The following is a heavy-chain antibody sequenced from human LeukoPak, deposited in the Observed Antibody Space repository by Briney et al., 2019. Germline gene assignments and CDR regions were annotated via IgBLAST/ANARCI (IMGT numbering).Heavy chain of an antibody. Sequence: PGGSLRLSCAASGFTFDDSAMHSVRQNPGKCLEWVSGISWNSDNIAYVDSVKGRFTISRDNAKNSLYLQMDSLRPEDTALYYCVKDGGSYGSGSNSFGHWGQGTLVIVS. CDR3: VKDGGSYGSGSNSFGH. CDR1: GFTFDDSA. CDR2: ISWNSDNI. V-gene: IGHV3-9*01. D-gene: IGHD3-10*01. J-gene: IGHJ4*02.